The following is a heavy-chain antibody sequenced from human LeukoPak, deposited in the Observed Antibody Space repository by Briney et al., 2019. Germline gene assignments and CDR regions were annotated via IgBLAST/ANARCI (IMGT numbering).Heavy chain of an antibody. CDR3: ARESIAARPPYFDY. D-gene: IGHD6-6*01. CDR1: GRSISSYY. Sequence: SDTLSLTCTVSGRSISSYYWSSIRQPPGKGLEWNGYIYYSGSTNYTPSVKSGVTISVDTSKNQFSLKLSSVTAADTAVYYCARESIAARPPYFDYWGQGTLVTVSS. V-gene: IGHV4-59*12. CDR2: IYYSGST. J-gene: IGHJ4*02.